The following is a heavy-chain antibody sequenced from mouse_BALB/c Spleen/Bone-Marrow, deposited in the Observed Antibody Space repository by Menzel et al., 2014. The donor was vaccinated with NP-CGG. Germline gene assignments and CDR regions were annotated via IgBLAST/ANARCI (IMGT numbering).Heavy chain of an antibody. J-gene: IGHJ4*01. CDR2: ILPGSGST. CDR3: ARGIDYYAMDY. V-gene: IGHV1-9*01. CDR1: GYTFSSYW. Sequence: QVQLQQPGAELMKPGASVKISCKATGYTFSSYWIEWVKQRPGHGLEWIGEILPGSGSTNYNGKFKGKATFTADTSSNTAYMQLSSLTSEDSAVYYCARGIDYYAMDYWGQGTSVTVSS.